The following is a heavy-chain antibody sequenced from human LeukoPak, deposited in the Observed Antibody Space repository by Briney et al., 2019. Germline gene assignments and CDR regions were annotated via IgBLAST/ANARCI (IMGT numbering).Heavy chain of an antibody. CDR2: INSDGSST. CDR3: SRDSVQLERVDY. CDR1: GFTFSSYS. V-gene: IGHV3-74*01. J-gene: IGHJ4*02. D-gene: IGHD1-1*01. Sequence: GGSLRLSCAASGFTFSSYSMNWVRQAPGKGLVWVSRINSDGSSTSYADSVKGRFTISRDNAKNTLYLQMNSLRAEDTAVYYCSRDSVQLERVDYWGQGTLVTVSS.